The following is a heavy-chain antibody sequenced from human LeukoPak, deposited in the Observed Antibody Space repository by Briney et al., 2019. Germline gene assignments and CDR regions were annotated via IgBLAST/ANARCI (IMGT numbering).Heavy chain of an antibody. CDR2: IKQDGSEK. CDR1: GFTFDDYA. Sequence: GGSLRLSCAASGFTFDDYALSWVRQAPGKGLEWVANIKQDGSEKYYVDSVKGRFTISRDNAKNSLYLQMNSLRAEDTAVYYCARDRWELTSLSDYWGQGTLVTVSS. J-gene: IGHJ4*02. CDR3: ARDRWELTSLSDY. D-gene: IGHD1-26*01. V-gene: IGHV3-7*01.